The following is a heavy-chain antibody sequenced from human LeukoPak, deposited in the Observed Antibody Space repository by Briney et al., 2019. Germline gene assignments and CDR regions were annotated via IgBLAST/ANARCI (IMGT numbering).Heavy chain of an antibody. CDR1: GYTSTSYG. J-gene: IGHJ4*02. V-gene: IGHV1-18*01. CDR3: ARAEYNWNSFSYFDY. Sequence: GASVKVSCKASGYTSTSYGISWVRQAPGQGLEWMGWISAYNGNTNYAQKLQGRVTMTPDTSTSTAYMELRSLRSDDTAVYYCARAEYNWNSFSYFDYWGQGTLVTVSS. D-gene: IGHD1-7*01. CDR2: ISAYNGNT.